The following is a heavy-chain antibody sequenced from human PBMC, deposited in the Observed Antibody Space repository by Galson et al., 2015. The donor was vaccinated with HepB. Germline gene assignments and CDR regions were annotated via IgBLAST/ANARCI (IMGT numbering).Heavy chain of an antibody. CDR3: ALSYDSSGYYDDWYFDL. Sequence: PALVKPTQPLTLTCTFSGFSLSTSGVGVGWIRQPPGKTLEWLALIYWDDDKRYSPSLKSRLTITKDTSKSQVVLTMTNMDPVDTATYYCALSYDSSGYYDDWYFDLWGRGTLVTVSS. V-gene: IGHV2-5*02. CDR2: IYWDDDK. D-gene: IGHD3-22*01. CDR1: GFSLSTSGVG. J-gene: IGHJ2*01.